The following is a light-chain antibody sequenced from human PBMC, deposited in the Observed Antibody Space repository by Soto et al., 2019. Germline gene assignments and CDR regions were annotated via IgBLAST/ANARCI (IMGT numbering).Light chain of an antibody. CDR3: QEYNTWPWT. V-gene: IGKV3-15*01. Sequence: ETLMTQSPATLSVSPGERATLSCRASQSVNNNLAWYQQKLGQAPRVLIYGASTRATGIPARFTGSGSGTEVILTLTRLQSEDSAVYYCQEYNTWPWTFGQGTKVEFK. CDR1: QSVNNN. CDR2: GAS. J-gene: IGKJ1*01.